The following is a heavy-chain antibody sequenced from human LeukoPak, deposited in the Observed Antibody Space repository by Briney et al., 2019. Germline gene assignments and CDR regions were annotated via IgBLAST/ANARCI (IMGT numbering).Heavy chain of an antibody. V-gene: IGHV1-69*01. D-gene: IGHD2-15*01. J-gene: IGHJ5*02. CDR3: ARAVDATGVSWFDP. CDR2: IIPIFGTA. CDR1: GGTFSSYA. Sequence: SVKVSCKASGGTFSSYATSWVRQAPGQGLEWMGGIIPIFGTANNAQKFQGRVTITADESTSTAYMELSSLRSEDTAVYYCARAVDATGVSWFDPWGQGTLVTVSS.